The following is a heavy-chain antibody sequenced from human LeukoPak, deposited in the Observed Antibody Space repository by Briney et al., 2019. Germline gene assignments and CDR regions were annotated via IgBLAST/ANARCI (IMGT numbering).Heavy chain of an antibody. D-gene: IGHD3-10*01. CDR1: GFTFSSYA. Sequence: GGSLRLSCAASGFTFSSYAMSWVRQAPGKGLEWVSAISGSGGSTYCADSVKGRFTISRDNSKNTLYLQMNSLRAEDTAVYYCAKPGRGGFGELSRHYYYYMDVWGKGTTVTVSS. CDR2: ISGSGGST. CDR3: AKPGRGGFGELSRHYYYYMDV. V-gene: IGHV3-23*01. J-gene: IGHJ6*03.